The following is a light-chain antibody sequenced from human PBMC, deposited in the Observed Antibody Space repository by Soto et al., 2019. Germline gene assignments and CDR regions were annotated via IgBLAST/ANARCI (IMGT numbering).Light chain of an antibody. J-gene: IGLJ2*01. CDR3: SSYTSSSTVV. V-gene: IGLV2-14*01. CDR2: EVS. CDR1: SSDIGGYKY. Sequence: QSVLTQPASVSGSPGQSITISCTGTSSDIGGYKYVSWYQQHPGKAPKLMIYEVSNRPSGVSNRFSGSKSGNTASLTISGLQAEDEADCYCSSYTSSSTVVFGGGTKLTVL.